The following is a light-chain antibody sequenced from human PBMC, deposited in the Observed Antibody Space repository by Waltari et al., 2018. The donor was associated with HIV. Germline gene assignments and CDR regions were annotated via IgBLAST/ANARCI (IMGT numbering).Light chain of an antibody. V-gene: IGKV4-1*01. CDR2: WSA. J-gene: IGKJ1*01. Sequence: DIVMSQSAESLALSLGERATINYKSSQSILYSSRNAIYLDWYPQRPGQSPKLLIYWSAMRDAELPQRLCGSGTGNDLTLNNSSLQSEDVAVYFCKQYYMTPPTFGQGT. CDR3: KQYYMTPPT. CDR1: QSILYSSRNAIY.